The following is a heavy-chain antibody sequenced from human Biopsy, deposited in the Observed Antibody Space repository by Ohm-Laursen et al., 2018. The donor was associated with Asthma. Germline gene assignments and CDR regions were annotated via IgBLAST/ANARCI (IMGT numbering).Heavy chain of an antibody. Sequence: ASVKVSCKISGYSLTDLSMHWVRQAPGQGLEWMGGHDHEEGGTVNARRFQGRVTMTEDTSTDTAYMELSSLSSDDTAVYYCASDFPKDYVRYNFQFWGQGTPVTVSP. CDR1: GYSLTDLS. V-gene: IGHV1-24*01. J-gene: IGHJ4*02. CDR2: HDHEEGGT. D-gene: IGHD4-17*01. CDR3: ASDFPKDYVRYNFQF.